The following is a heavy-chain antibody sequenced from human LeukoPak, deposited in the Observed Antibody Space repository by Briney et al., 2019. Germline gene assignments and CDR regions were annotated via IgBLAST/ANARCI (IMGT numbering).Heavy chain of an antibody. CDR2: INPNSGAT. CDR1: GYTFTDYH. D-gene: IGHD1-14*01. Sequence: ASVNVSCKASGYTFTDYHMHWVRQAPGQGLEWMAWINPNSGATDYAQKFQGRVTMTRDTSTSTAYMELSRLRSDDTAVYYCARLNGNHFDYWGQGTLVTVSS. V-gene: IGHV1-2*02. J-gene: IGHJ4*02. CDR3: ARLNGNHFDY.